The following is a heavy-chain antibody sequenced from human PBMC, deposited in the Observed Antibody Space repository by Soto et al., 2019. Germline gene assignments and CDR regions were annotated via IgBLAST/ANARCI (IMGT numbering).Heavy chain of an antibody. J-gene: IGHJ2*01. CDR2: INAANGNT. Sequence: QVQFVQSGAEVKKPGASVKVSCMASGYIFTNYAIHWVRQAPGQSLEWMGWINAANGNTKYTQNFQGRVTISRDTSASTAYMELSSLRSEDTAVYSCARRTEEKTTTPSDWCFAFWGRGTLVTVSA. CDR3: ARRTEEKTTTPSDWCFAF. V-gene: IGHV1-3*01. CDR1: GYIFTNYA. D-gene: IGHD4-17*01.